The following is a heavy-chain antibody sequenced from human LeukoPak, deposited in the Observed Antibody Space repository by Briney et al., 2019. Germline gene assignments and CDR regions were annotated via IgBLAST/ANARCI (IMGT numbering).Heavy chain of an antibody. CDR1: GYTFTTYY. Sequence: ASVKASCKASGYTFTTYYMHWVRQAPGEGLEWMGIINPSGDTTNYAQRFQGRVTMTRDTSTSTVYMELSSLKSDDTAVYYCARASDQYFDYWGQGTPVTVSS. J-gene: IGHJ4*02. V-gene: IGHV1-46*01. CDR3: ARASDQYFDY. CDR2: INPSGDTT.